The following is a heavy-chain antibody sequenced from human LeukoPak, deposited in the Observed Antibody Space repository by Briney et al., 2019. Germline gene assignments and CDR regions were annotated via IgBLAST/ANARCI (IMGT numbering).Heavy chain of an antibody. CDR3: ARGDYSSSSFLGAFDI. CDR2: IGTAGDT. Sequence: GGSLRLSCAASGFTFSSYDMHWDRQATGKGLEWVSAIGTAGDTYYPGSVKGRFTISRENAKNSLYLQMNSLRAGDTAVYYCARGDYSSSSFLGAFDIWGQGTMVTVSS. V-gene: IGHV3-13*01. CDR1: GFTFSSYD. J-gene: IGHJ3*02. D-gene: IGHD6-6*01.